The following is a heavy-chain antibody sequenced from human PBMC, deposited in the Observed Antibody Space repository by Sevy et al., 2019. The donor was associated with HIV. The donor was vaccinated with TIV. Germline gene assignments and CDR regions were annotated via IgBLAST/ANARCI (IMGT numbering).Heavy chain of an antibody. D-gene: IGHD6-19*01. CDR1: GYTFTSYG. V-gene: IGHV1-18*01. Sequence: ASVKVSCKASGYTFTSYGISWVRQAPGQGLEWMGWISAYNGNTNYAQKLQGRVTMTTDKSTSTAYMELRSLRSDDTAVYYCAGGPHPGIAVAGNHPNFDYWGQGTLVTVSS. CDR2: ISAYNGNT. CDR3: AGGPHPGIAVAGNHPNFDY. J-gene: IGHJ4*02.